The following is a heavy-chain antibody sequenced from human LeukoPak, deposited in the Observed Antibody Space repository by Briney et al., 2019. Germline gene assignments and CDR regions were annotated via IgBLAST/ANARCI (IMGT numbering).Heavy chain of an antibody. CDR1: GDSISSYY. Sequence: SETLSLTCTVSGDSISSYYWSWIRQPPGKGLEWIGYIYYSGSTNYNPSLKSRVTISVDTSKNQFSLKLSSVTAADTAVYYCARGHSYGYRVAFDIWGQGTMVTVSS. V-gene: IGHV4-59*01. CDR3: ARGHSYGYRVAFDI. CDR2: IYYSGST. D-gene: IGHD5-18*01. J-gene: IGHJ3*02.